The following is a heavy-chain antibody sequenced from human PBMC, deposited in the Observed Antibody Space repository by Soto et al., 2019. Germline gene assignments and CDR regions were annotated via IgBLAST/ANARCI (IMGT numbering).Heavy chain of an antibody. D-gene: IGHD6-19*01. CDR2: ISYDGSNK. CDR1: GFTFNSYA. CDR3: AREPGVSSGWYVDY. V-gene: IGHV3-30-3*01. Sequence: PGGSLRLSCAASGFTFNSYAMHWVRQAPGKGLEWVAVISYDGSNKYYADSVKGRFTISRDNSKNTLYLQMNSLRAEDTAVYYCAREPGVSSGWYVDYWGQGTLVTVSS. J-gene: IGHJ4*02.